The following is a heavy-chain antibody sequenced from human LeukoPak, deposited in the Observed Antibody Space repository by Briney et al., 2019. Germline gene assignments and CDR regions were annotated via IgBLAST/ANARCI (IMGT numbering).Heavy chain of an antibody. CDR2: IYYTGT. J-gene: IGHJ4*02. Sequence: SETLSLTCAVYGGSFSGYYWSWIRQSPGKGLEWIGYIYYTGTSYNPSLKSRVTISADTSKNQFSLKLISVTAADTAVYYCASRKLGDDYWGQGTLVTVSS. D-gene: IGHD7-27*01. CDR3: ASRKLGDDY. CDR1: GGSFSGYY. V-gene: IGHV4-59*01.